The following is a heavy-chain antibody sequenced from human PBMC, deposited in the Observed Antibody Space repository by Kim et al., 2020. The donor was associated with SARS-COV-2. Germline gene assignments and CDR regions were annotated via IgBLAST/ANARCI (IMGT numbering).Heavy chain of an antibody. Sequence: DTVRSRFTTSRANANNTLYLQMNSVRDEDTAIYYCAKDYPRVGSVWYYFDYWGQGTLVTVSS. CDR3: AKDYPRVGSVWYYFDY. V-gene: IGHV3-33*03. D-gene: IGHD2-15*01. J-gene: IGHJ4*02.